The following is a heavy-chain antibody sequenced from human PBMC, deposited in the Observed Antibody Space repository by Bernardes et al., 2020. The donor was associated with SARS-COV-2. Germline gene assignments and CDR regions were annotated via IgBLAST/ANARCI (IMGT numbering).Heavy chain of an antibody. CDR2: INGDDGSA. Sequence: GGSLRLSCAGSGFTFNLYAMTWVRQAPGRGLEWVASINGDDGSAYYADSVKGRFTISRDNFNNILFLQMNNLRADDTALYYCARDQIKVLYESGGYYDWGQGTQVTVSS. CDR1: GFTFNLYA. J-gene: IGHJ4*02. D-gene: IGHD3-22*01. CDR3: ARDQIKVLYESGGYYD. V-gene: IGHV3-23*01.